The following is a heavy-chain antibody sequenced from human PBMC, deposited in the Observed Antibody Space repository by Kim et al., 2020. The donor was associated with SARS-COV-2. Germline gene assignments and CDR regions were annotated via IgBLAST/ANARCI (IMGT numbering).Heavy chain of an antibody. V-gene: IGHV4-34*01. CDR3: ARGTMVRGVIITRPPRNW. CDR1: GGSFSGYY. Sequence: SETLSLTCAVYGGSFSGYYWSWIRQPPGKGLEWIGEINHSGSTNYNPSLKSRVTISVDTSKNQFSLKLSSVTAADTAVYYCARGTMVRGVIITRPPRNW. D-gene: IGHD3-10*01. CDR2: INHSGST. J-gene: IGHJ5*01.